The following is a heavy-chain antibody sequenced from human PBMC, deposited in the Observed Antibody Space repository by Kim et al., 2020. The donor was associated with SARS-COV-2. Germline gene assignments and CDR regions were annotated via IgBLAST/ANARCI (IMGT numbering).Heavy chain of an antibody. D-gene: IGHD3-22*01. CDR1: GFTFSNTW. Sequence: GGSLRLSCAASGFTFSNTWMSWVRQAPGKGLEWVGRIWSSTGGGSNEDAAPVRGRFTISSDDSKDTLYLEMNGLKAEDTAVYYCTTDPGRQLWLHEAIWDCGGQGTLVTVSS. J-gene: IGHJ4*02. V-gene: IGHV3-15*01. CDR2: IWSSTGGGSN. CDR3: TTDPGRQLWLHEAIWDC.